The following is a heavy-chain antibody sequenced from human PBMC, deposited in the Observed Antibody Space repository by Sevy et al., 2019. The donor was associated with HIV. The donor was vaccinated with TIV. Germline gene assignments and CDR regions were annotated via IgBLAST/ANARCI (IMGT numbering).Heavy chain of an antibody. Sequence: SETLSLTCSVSGVSISSYFWTWVRQSPGKGLEWIGNIYFTGNTDYSPSLKSRVTLSLDTSKNQFSLTLKSVTAADTAIYFCARDSTTRPRVLDYWGQGTLVTVSS. D-gene: IGHD1-1*01. J-gene: IGHJ4*02. V-gene: IGHV4-59*01. CDR2: IYFTGNT. CDR3: ARDSTTRPRVLDY. CDR1: GVSISSYF.